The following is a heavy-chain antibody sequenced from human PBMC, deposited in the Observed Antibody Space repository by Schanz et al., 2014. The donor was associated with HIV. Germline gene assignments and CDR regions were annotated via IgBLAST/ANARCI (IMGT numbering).Heavy chain of an antibody. CDR3: ARGRSGYCSGGSCPYGRYYFDY. Sequence: QVQLVQSGAEVKKPGASVKVSCKASGYIFTSYYMHWVRQAPGQGLEWMGWINPNSGGTNYAQKFQGRVTMTRDTSISTAYMELSRLRSEDTAVYYCARGRSGYCSGGSCPYGRYYFDYWGQGTLVTVSS. V-gene: IGHV1-2*02. CDR2: INPNSGGT. CDR1: GYIFTSYY. J-gene: IGHJ4*02. D-gene: IGHD2-15*01.